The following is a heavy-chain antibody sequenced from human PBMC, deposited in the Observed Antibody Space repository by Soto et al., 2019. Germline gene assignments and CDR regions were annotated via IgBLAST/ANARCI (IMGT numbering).Heavy chain of an antibody. J-gene: IGHJ6*02. V-gene: IGHV1-69*06. CDR2: IIPIFGTA. CDR1: GGTLSSYA. CDR3: ARDLVLRFWEWPPHYYSMDV. Sequence: GASVKVSCKASGGTLSSYAISWGRQAPGQGLEWTGGIIPIFGTANYAQKFQGRVTITADKSTSTAYMELSSLRSEDTAVYYGARDLVLRFWEWPPHYYSMDVWGQGTTVTVSS. D-gene: IGHD3-3*01.